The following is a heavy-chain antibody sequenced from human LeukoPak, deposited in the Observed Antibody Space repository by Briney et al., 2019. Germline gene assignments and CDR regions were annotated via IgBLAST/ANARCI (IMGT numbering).Heavy chain of an antibody. CDR2: IWYDGSNK. CDR1: GFTFSSYG. J-gene: IGHJ4*02. Sequence: PGGSLRLSCAASGFTFSSYGMHWVRQAPGKGLEWVAVIWYDGSNKYYADSVKGRFTISRDNSKNTLYLQMNSLRAEDTGVYYCAKSEEQLAFDYWGQGTLVTVSS. D-gene: IGHD6-6*01. CDR3: AKSEEQLAFDY. V-gene: IGHV3-33*06.